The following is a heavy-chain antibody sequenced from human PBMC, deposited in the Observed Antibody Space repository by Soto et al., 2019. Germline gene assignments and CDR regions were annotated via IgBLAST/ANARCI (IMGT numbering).Heavy chain of an antibody. CDR2: IYPRDSDT. Sequence: GESLKISCXASGYTFTTDWIGWVRQKPGKGLEWMGFIYPRDSDTRYSPSFEGQVTISADKSIDTAYLQWSSLKVSDTAMYYCARLMVVAAPAGWFDPWGQGTLVTVSS. D-gene: IGHD2-15*01. CDR3: ARLMVVAAPAGWFDP. CDR1: GYTFTTDW. V-gene: IGHV5-51*01. J-gene: IGHJ5*02.